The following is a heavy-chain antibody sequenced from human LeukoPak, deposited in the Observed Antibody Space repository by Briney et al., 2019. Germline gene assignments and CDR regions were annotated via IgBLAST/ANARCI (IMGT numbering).Heavy chain of an antibody. CDR1: GFTFSSYG. V-gene: IGHV3-7*03. J-gene: IGHJ4*02. Sequence: GGSLRLSCAASGFTFSSYGMHWVRQAPGKGLEWVANIKQDGSEKYYVDSVKGRFTISRDNAKNSLYLQMNSLRAEDTAVYYCARDSSGWYRYFDYWGQGTLVTVSS. CDR3: ARDSSGWYRYFDY. D-gene: IGHD6-19*01. CDR2: IKQDGSEK.